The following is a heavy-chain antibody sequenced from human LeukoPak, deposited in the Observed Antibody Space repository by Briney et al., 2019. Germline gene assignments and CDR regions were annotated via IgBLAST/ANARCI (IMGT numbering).Heavy chain of an antibody. J-gene: IGHJ4*02. D-gene: IGHD3-10*01. V-gene: IGHV4-61*01. CDR1: GCSVSSGSYY. Sequence: PSETLSLTCTVSGCSVSSGSYYWSWIRQPPGKGLEWIGYIYYSGSTNYNPALKSRVTISVDTSKNQFSLKLSPVTAADTAVYYCARDLAMVRGVIISHLFDYWGQGTLVTVSS. CDR3: ARDLAMVRGVIISHLFDY. CDR2: IYYSGST.